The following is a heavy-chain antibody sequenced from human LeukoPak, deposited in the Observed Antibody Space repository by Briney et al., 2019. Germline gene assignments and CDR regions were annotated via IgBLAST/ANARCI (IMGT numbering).Heavy chain of an antibody. Sequence: GGSLRLSCAASGFTFSSDWMSWVRQAPGKGLEWVANIKEDGSGKYYVDSVKGRFTISRDNSKNTLYLQMNSLRAEDTAVYYCAKDWGEYFDYVWGSFTSFDFWGQGTLVTVSS. CDR1: GFTFSSDW. D-gene: IGHD3-16*01. V-gene: IGHV3-7*03. J-gene: IGHJ4*02. CDR2: IKEDGSGK. CDR3: AKDWGEYFDYVWGSFTSFDF.